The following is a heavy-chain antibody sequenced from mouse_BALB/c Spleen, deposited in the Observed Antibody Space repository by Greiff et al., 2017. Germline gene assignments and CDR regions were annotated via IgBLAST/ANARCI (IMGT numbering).Heavy chain of an antibody. D-gene: IGHD2-4*01. CDR1: GFTFSSYG. Sequence: VQLKQSGGGLVQPGGSLKLSCAASGFTFSSYGMSWVRQTPDKRLELVATINSNGGSTYYPDSVKGRFTISRDNAKNTLYLQMSSLKSEDTAMYYCARAPDYDVLYWYFDVWGAGTTVTVSS. CDR2: INSNGGST. J-gene: IGHJ1*01. V-gene: IGHV5-6-3*01. CDR3: ARAPDYDVLYWYFDV.